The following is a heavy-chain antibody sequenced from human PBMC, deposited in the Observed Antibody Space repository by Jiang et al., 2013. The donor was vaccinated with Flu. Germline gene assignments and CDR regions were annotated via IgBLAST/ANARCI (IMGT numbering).Heavy chain of an antibody. Sequence: SGAEVKKPGSSVKVSCKASGGTFSSYAISWVRQAPGQGLEWMGGIIPIFGTANYAQKFQGRVTITADKSTSTAYMELSSLRSEDTAVYYCARGRGTYQLLYGHYYGMDVWGQGTTVTVSS. V-gene: IGHV1-69*06. CDR1: GGTFSSYA. CDR2: IIPIFGTA. CDR3: ARGRGTYQLLYGHYYGMDV. D-gene: IGHD2-2*02. J-gene: IGHJ6*02.